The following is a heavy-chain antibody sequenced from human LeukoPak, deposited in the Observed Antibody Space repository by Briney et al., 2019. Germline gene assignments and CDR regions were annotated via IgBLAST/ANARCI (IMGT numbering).Heavy chain of an antibody. CDR2: IYSGGST. CDR3: ARGTLGSTFDY. CDR1: GFTVSSNY. D-gene: IGHD1-1*01. Sequence: GGSLRLSCAASGFTVSSNYMSWVRQAPGKGLEWVSVIYSGGSTYYADFVKGRFTISRDNSKNTLYLQMNSLRAEDTAVYYCARGTLGSTFDYWGQGTLVTVSS. V-gene: IGHV3-66*02. J-gene: IGHJ4*02.